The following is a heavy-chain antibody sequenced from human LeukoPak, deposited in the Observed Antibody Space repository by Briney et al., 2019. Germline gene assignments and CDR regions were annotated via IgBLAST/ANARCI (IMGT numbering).Heavy chain of an antibody. V-gene: IGHV4-38-2*02. CDR3: ARTLRTVWELPYY. D-gene: IGHD1-26*01. J-gene: IGHJ4*02. CDR1: GYSISSGYY. CDR2: MFHSGTT. Sequence: SETLSLTCTVSGYSISSGYYWGWIRQPPGKGLEWIGSMFHSGTTYYNPSLKSRVTISVDTSKNHFSLKLSSVTAADTAVYYCARTLRTVWELPYYWGQGTLVTVSS.